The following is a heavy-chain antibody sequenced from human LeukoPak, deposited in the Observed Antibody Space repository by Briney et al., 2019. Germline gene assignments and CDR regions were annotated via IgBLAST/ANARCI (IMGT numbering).Heavy chain of an antibody. J-gene: IGHJ4*02. Sequence: SGPTLVNPTQTLTLTCTFSGFSLSTNAVSVGWIRQPPGEALEWLAVIYWDDDKRYSPSLKSRLTIIKDPSKNQVVLTMTNMDPVDTATYYCAHSCGGGNSAYFDHWGQGTLGTVSS. D-gene: IGHD4-23*01. CDR1: GFSLSTNAVS. V-gene: IGHV2-5*02. CDR2: IYWDDDK. CDR3: AHSCGGGNSAYFDH.